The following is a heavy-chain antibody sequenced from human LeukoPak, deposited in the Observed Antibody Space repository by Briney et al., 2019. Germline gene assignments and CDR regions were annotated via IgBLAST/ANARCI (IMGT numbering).Heavy chain of an antibody. CDR1: GVSISNYY. V-gene: IGHV4-59*08. Sequence: SETLSLTCTVAGVSISNYYWSWVRQPPGKGLEWIGYIYYSGSTNYNPSLKTRVTISVDTSKNQFSLKLSSVTAADPAVYYCARQLKVTYGSGSGIDYWGQGTLVTVSS. D-gene: IGHD3-10*01. J-gene: IGHJ4*02. CDR3: ARQLKVTYGSGSGIDY. CDR2: IYYSGST.